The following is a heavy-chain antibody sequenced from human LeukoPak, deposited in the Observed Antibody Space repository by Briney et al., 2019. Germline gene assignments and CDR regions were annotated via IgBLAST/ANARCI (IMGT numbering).Heavy chain of an antibody. CDR1: GGSFSGYY. CDR2: INHSGST. Sequence: SETLSLTCAVYGGSFSGYYWSWIRQPPGKGLEWIGEINHSGSTNYNPSLKSRVTMSVDTSKNQFSLKLGSVAAADTAVYYCARGPNYDFWSGYYAGGGQGTLVTVSS. V-gene: IGHV4-34*01. CDR3: ARGPNYDFWSGYYAG. J-gene: IGHJ4*02. D-gene: IGHD3-3*01.